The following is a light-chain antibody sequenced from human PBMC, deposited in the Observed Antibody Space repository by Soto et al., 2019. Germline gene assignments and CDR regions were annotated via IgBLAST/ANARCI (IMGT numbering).Light chain of an antibody. Sequence: AIRMTQSPSSLSASTGDRVTITCRASQGISSYLAWYQQKPGKAPKXLIYAASTLQSGVPSRFSGSGSGTDFTLTISCLQSEDFATYYCQQYYSYPLTFGGGTKVDI. CDR1: QGISSY. V-gene: IGKV1-8*01. J-gene: IGKJ4*01. CDR2: AAS. CDR3: QQYYSYPLT.